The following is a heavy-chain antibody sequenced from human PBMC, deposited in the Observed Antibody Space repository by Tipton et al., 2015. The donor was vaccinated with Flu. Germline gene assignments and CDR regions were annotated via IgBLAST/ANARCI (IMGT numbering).Heavy chain of an antibody. V-gene: IGHV4-38-2*02. J-gene: IGHJ5*02. CDR3: ARRDFSNYVSEPKNWFDP. D-gene: IGHD4-11*01. CDR1: GDSIRSDYY. Sequence: TLSLTCMVSGDSIRSDYYWGWIRQPPGRGLEWIASINHYGNTYHNPSLKSRVTISVDRSRNLFSLKLTSVTAADTAVYYCARRDFSNYVSEPKNWFDPWGHGTLVTGSS. CDR2: INHYGNT.